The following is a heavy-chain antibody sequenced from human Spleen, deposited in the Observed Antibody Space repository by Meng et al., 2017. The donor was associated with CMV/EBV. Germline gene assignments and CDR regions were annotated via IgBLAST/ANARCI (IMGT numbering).Heavy chain of an antibody. V-gene: IGHV3-23*03. CDR1: GFTFSSYA. D-gene: IGHD5-18*01. J-gene: IGHJ4*02. CDR2: IYSVGTT. Sequence: GESLKISCAASGFTFSSYAISWVRQAPGKGLEWVSIIYSVGTTYYADSVEGRFTFSRDSFKNTLFLQMNSLRAEDTAVYYCARSFGYSYDYWGQGTLVTVSS. CDR3: ARSFGYSYDY.